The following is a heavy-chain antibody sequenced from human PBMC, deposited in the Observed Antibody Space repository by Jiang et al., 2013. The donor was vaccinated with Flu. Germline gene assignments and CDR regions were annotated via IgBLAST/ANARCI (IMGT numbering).Heavy chain of an antibody. CDR2: INPKSGVT. J-gene: IGHJ4*02. Sequence: SGAEVKEPGASVKVSCRASGYIFINRYIHWVRQAPGQGLEWMGWINPKSGVTKFAHKFQGRFTMTTVTSISTAYMELTKLTSDDTAIYYCAKDPDRAGAFFDYWGQGTLVTVSS. D-gene: IGHD1-14*01. CDR3: AKDPDRAGAFFDY. CDR1: GYIFINRY. V-gene: IGHV1-2*07.